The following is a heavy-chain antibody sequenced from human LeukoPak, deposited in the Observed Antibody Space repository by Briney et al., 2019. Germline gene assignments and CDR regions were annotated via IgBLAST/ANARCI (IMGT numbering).Heavy chain of an antibody. Sequence: SETLSLTCTVSGGSISSYYWSWIRQPAGKGLEWIGRIYTSGSTNYNPSLKSRVTMSVDTSKNQFSLKLSSVTAADTAVYYCARDSPTVVAPHFDYWGPGTLVTVSS. CDR3: ARDSPTVVAPHFDY. J-gene: IGHJ4*02. CDR1: GGSISSYY. V-gene: IGHV4-4*07. D-gene: IGHD4-23*01. CDR2: IYTSGST.